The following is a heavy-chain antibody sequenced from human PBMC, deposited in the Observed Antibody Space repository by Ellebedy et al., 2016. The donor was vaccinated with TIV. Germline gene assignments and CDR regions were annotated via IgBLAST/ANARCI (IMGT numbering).Heavy chain of an antibody. D-gene: IGHD3-10*01. Sequence: AASVKVSCKASGYTFTDYYIHWVRQAPGHGLQWMGWINPNSGDTNYARKLQGRVTMTRDTSISTAYLELRSDDTAVYYCARAATMVRDPYYVDLWGQGTLVTVSS. J-gene: IGHJ4*02. CDR1: GYTFTDYY. CDR3: ARAATMVRDPYYVDL. CDR2: INPNSGDT. V-gene: IGHV1-2*02.